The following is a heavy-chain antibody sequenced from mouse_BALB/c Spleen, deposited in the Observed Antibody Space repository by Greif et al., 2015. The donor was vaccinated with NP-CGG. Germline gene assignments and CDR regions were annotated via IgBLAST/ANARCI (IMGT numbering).Heavy chain of an antibody. Sequence: EVKLMESGGGLVQPGGSLKLSCAASGFTFSSYGMSWVRQTPDKRLELVATINSNGGSTYYPDSVKGRFTISRDNAKNTLYLQMSSLKSEDTAMYYCARDVRSDYWGQGTTLTVSS. CDR1: GFTFSSYG. J-gene: IGHJ2*01. CDR2: INSNGGST. V-gene: IGHV5-6-3*01. CDR3: ARDVRSDY.